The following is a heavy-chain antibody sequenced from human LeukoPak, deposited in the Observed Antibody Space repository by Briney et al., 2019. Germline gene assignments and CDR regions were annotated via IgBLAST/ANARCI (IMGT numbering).Heavy chain of an antibody. CDR1: GGSISSYY. CDR2: IYYSGGT. V-gene: IGHV4-59*01. D-gene: IGHD3-3*01. J-gene: IGHJ3*02. CDR3: ARVARILRFLEWSHAFDI. Sequence: SETLSLTCTVSGGSISSYYWSWIRQPPGKGLEWIGYIYYSGGTNYNPSLKSRVTISVDTSKNQFSLKLSSVTAADTAVYYCARVARILRFLEWSHAFDIWGQGTMVTVSS.